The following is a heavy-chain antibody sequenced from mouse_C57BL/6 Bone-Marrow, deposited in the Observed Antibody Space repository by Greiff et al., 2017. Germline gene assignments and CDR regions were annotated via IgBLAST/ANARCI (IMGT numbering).Heavy chain of an antibody. CDR1: GYTFTDYY. J-gene: IGHJ3*01. CDR2: INPNHGGT. CDR3: ARSGAAWFAD. Sequence: VQLKQSGPELVKPGASVKISCKASGYTFTDYYMNWVKQSHGKSLEWIGDINPNHGGTSYNQQFKGKAPLTVDKSSSTAYMELRSLPSEDSAVYYCARSGAAWFADWGQGTLVTVSA. V-gene: IGHV1-26*01.